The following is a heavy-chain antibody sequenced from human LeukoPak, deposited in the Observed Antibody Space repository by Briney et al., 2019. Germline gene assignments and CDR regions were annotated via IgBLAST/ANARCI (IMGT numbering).Heavy chain of an antibody. J-gene: IGHJ4*02. CDR2: VNSDGSGT. Sequence: PGGSLRLSCAASGFTFSSYWMHWVRQAPGQGLVWVSCVNSDGSGTTYADTVKGRSTISRDKSRNTLYLQMNSLRVEDTAVYYCGREIPGGTTSLDCWGQGTLVTVSS. V-gene: IGHV3-74*01. CDR3: GREIPGGTTSLDC. CDR1: GFTFSSYW. D-gene: IGHD1-26*01.